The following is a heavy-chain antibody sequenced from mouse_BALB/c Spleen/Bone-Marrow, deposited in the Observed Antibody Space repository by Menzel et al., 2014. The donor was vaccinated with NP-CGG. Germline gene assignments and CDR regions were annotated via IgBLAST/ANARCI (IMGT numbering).Heavy chain of an antibody. CDR3: ARRYRYDFLDY. CDR1: GFTFTSFG. Sequence: DLHLVESGGGLVQPGGSRQLSCAASGFTFTSFGMHWVRQAPEKGLEWVAYISSGSSAIYYADTEKGRFTISRDNPKNTLFQEMTSLRSEDTAKYYCARRYRYDFLDYWGQGTTLTVSS. J-gene: IGHJ2*01. V-gene: IGHV5-17*02. CDR2: ISSGSSAI. D-gene: IGHD2-14*01.